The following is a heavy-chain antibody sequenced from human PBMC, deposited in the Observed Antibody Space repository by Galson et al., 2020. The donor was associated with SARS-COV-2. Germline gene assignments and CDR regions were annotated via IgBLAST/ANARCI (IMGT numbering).Heavy chain of an antibody. J-gene: IGHJ4*02. V-gene: IGHV3-74*03. Sequence: GGSLRLSCVASGFTFRSYCRHWVRQAPGRGLGWVARINSDESRTEYADSGNGRFTNSTDNAKRTLYLQINSLRAEDTAVYYCARVHPLGGGGSYFDSWGQGVLVTVSS. D-gene: IGHD1-1*01. CDR3: ARVHPLGGGGSYFDS. CDR2: INSDESRT. CDR1: GFTFRSYC.